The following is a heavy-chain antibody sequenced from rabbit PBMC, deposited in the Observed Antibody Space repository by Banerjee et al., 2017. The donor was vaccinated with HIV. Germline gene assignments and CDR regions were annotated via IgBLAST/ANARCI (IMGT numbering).Heavy chain of an antibody. CDR3: ARDLAGVTGWNFGL. CDR2: IYTGDGNT. CDR1: GSDLSSYYY. Sequence: QEQLVESGGGLVQPEGSLTLTCKASGSDLSSYYYMCWVRQAPGKGLEWIACIYTGDGNTYYASWAKGRFTISKTSSTTVTLQMTSLTAADTATYFCARDLAGVTGWNFGLWGPGTLVTVS. V-gene: IGHV1S45*01. D-gene: IGHD4-1*01. J-gene: IGHJ6*01.